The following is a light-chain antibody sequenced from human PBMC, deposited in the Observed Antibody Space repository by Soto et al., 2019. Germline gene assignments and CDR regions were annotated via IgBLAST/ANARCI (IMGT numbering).Light chain of an antibody. CDR3: QQSYSTLGIT. CDR2: AAS. J-gene: IGKJ5*01. Sequence: DILLTQSPSSLSASVGDRVTITCRASQSISSYLNWYQQKPGKAPKLLIYAASSLQSGVPSRFSGSGSGTDFTLTISSLQPEDFETYYCQQSYSTLGITFGQGTRLEIK. V-gene: IGKV1-39*01. CDR1: QSISSY.